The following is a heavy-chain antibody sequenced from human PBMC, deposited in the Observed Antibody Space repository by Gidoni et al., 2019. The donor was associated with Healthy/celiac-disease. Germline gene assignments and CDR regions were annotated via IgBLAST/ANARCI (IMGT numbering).Heavy chain of an antibody. Sequence: EVQLVESGGGLVKPGGSLRLSCAASGFTFSSYSMNWVRHAPGKGLEWVSSISSSSSYIYYADSVKGRFTISRDNAKNSLYLQMNSLRAEDTAVYYCARDPYSSGLVKGVLWFDPWGQETLVTVSS. J-gene: IGHJ5*02. CDR3: ARDPYSSGLVKGVLWFDP. CDR2: ISSSSSYI. V-gene: IGHV3-21*01. D-gene: IGHD6-19*01. CDR1: GFTFSSYS.